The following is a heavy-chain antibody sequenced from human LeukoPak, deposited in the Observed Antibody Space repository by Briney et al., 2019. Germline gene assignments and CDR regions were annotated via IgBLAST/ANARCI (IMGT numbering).Heavy chain of an antibody. CDR1: GYTVTSYG. D-gene: IGHD6-19*01. Sequence: ASLKVSCKATGYTVTSYGISWVRQAPGQGPEWMGWISAYNGYTNYAQKFQGRVTMTTDTPTNTAYMELRSLRSDDTAVYYCARNGSGWYFIDYWGQGTLVTVSS. J-gene: IGHJ4*02. CDR2: ISAYNGYT. V-gene: IGHV1-18*01. CDR3: ARNGSGWYFIDY.